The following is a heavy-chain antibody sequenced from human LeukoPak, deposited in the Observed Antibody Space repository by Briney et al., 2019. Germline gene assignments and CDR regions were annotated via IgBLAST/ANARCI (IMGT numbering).Heavy chain of an antibody. D-gene: IGHD6-13*01. Sequence: PGRSLRLSCAASGFTFSSYAMHWVRQAPGKGLEWVAVISYDGSNKYYADSVKGRFTISRDNSKNTLYLQMNSLRAEDTALYYCAKDIAAAVAYYFDSWGQGTLVTVSS. V-gene: IGHV3-30-3*02. J-gene: IGHJ4*02. CDR3: AKDIAAAVAYYFDS. CDR2: ISYDGSNK. CDR1: GFTFSSYA.